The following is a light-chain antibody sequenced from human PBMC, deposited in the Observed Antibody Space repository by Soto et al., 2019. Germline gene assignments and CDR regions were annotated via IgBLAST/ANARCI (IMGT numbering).Light chain of an antibody. J-gene: IGLJ1*01. CDR1: SGHSSYA. CDR3: QTLGTGIRV. Sequence: QPVLTQSPSASASLGASVKLTCTLSSGHSSYAIAWHQQQPEKGPRYLMKLNSDGSHSKGDGIPDRFSASSAGAERYLTIASLQSEDEADYYCQTLGTGIRVFGTGTKVTVL. V-gene: IGLV4-69*01. CDR2: LNSDGSH.